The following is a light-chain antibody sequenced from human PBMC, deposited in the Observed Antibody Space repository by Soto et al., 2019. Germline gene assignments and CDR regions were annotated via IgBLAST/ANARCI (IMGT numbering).Light chain of an antibody. CDR1: QDISNF. J-gene: IGKJ3*01. V-gene: IGKV1-33*01. Sequence: DIQMTQSPSSLSASGGDRVTITCQASQDISNFLNWYQQKPGKAPKLLIYDASNLETGVPSRFSGSGSGTDFTFTISSLQPEDFATYYFQQYDNPLFTFGPGTKVDIK. CDR2: DAS. CDR3: QQYDNPLFT.